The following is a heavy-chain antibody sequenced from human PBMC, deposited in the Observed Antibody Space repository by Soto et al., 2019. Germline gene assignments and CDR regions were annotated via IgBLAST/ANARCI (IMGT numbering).Heavy chain of an antibody. CDR1: GYSISSSNW. D-gene: IGHD3-10*01. CDR3: ARIVDYGSGSGGFDP. Sequence: QVQLQELGPGLVKPSDTLSLTCAVSGYSISSSNWWGWIRQPPGKGLEWIGYIYYSGGTYYNPSLKSRVTMSVDTSKNQFSLKLSSVTAVDTAVYYCARIVDYGSGSGGFDPWGQGTLVTVSS. CDR2: IYYSGGT. J-gene: IGHJ5*02. V-gene: IGHV4-28*01.